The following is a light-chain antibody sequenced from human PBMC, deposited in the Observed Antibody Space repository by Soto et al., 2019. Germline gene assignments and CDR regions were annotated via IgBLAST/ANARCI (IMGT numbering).Light chain of an antibody. V-gene: IGKV1-33*01. Sequence: DIQMTQSPSSLSASVGDRVTITCQASRKINNFVNWFQKKPGTAPKLLIYYASTLKPGVPSRFSGSGSGTDFRLTISSLQPEDFATYYCQQSDDLPTFGQGTRLEIK. J-gene: IGKJ5*01. CDR1: RKINNF. CDR3: QQSDDLPT. CDR2: YAS.